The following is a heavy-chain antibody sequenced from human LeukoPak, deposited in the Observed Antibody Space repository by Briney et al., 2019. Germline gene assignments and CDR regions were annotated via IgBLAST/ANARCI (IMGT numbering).Heavy chain of an antibody. V-gene: IGHV1-69*05. CDR3: ARGHYDYVWGSYRSVYFDY. CDR2: IIPIFGTA. CDR1: GGTFSIYA. D-gene: IGHD3-16*02. J-gene: IGHJ4*02. Sequence: EASVKVSCKAAGGTFSIYAISWVRQAPGQGLEWMGGIIPIFGTANYAQKFQGRVTITTDESTSTAYMELSSLRSEDTAVYYCARGHYDYVWGSYRSVYFDYWGQGTLVTVSS.